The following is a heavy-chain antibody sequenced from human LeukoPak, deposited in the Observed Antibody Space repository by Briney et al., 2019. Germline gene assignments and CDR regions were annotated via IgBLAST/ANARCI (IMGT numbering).Heavy chain of an antibody. CDR2: ITPIDGST. CDR1: GYTFRDHH. CDR3: ARDTYGSDY. V-gene: IGHV1-46*01. D-gene: IGHD3-10*01. J-gene: IGHJ4*02. Sequence: ASVTVSCKASGYTFRDHHMHWVRQAPGQGFEWMGKITPIDGSTTYAQKFQDRVTMTRDTSTSTVYMELNGLSSEDTAVYYCARDTYGSDYWGQGTLVTVSS.